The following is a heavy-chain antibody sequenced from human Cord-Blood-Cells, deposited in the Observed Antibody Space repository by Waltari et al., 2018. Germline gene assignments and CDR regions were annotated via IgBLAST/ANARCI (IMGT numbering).Heavy chain of an antibody. J-gene: IGHJ3*02. V-gene: IGHV1-69*01. D-gene: IGHD6-13*01. CDR1: GGTFSSYA. CDR2: IIPIFGTA. Sequence: QVQLVQSGAEVKKPGSSVKVSCKASGGTFSSYAISWVRQDPGQGLEWMGGIIPIFGTANYAQKFQGRVTITADESTSTAYMELSSLRSEDTAVYYCARELEEAVIAADAFDIWGQGTMVTVSS. CDR3: ARELEEAVIAADAFDI.